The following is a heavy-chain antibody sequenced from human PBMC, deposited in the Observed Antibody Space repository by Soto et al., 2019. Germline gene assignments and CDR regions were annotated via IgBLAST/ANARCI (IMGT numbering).Heavy chain of an antibody. V-gene: IGHV1-46*01. CDR2: INPSGGST. D-gene: IGHD5-12*01. J-gene: IGHJ3*02. CDR1: GYTFTSYD. CDR3: ARVPPNSGYDAFDI. Sequence: ASVKVSCKASGYTFTSYDINWVRQATGQGLEWMGIINPSGGSTSYAQKFQGRVTMTRDTSTSTVHMELSSLRSEDTAVYYCARVPPNSGYDAFDIWGQGTMVTVSS.